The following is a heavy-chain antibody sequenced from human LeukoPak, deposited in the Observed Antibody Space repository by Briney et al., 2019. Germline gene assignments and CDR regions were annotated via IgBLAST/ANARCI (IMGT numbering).Heavy chain of an antibody. CDR1: GGTFSSYA. CDR2: IIPLLGIA. Sequence: ASVNVSCKASGGTFSSYAISWVRQAPAQGLEWMGRIIPLLGIANYAQKFQGRVTITADKSTSTAYMELSSLRSEDTAVYYCARDRQWELPDDAFDIWGQGTMVTVSS. V-gene: IGHV1-69*04. CDR3: ARDRQWELPDDAFDI. J-gene: IGHJ3*02. D-gene: IGHD1-26*01.